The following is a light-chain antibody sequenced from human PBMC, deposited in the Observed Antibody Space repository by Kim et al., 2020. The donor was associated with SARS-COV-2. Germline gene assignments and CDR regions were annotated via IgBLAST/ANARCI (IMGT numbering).Light chain of an antibody. CDR1: SSNIGSNT. CDR3: AAWDDSLNGVV. CDR2: SNN. V-gene: IGLV1-44*01. Sequence: QSVLTQPPSASGTPGQRVTISCSGSSSNIGSNTVNWYQQFPGTAPKLLIYSNNQRPSGVPDRVSGSKSGTSASLAISGLQSEDETHYYCAAWDDSLNGVVFGGGTQLTVL. J-gene: IGLJ2*01.